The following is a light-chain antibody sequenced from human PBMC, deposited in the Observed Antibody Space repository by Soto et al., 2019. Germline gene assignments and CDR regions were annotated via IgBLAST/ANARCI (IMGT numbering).Light chain of an antibody. CDR1: QSVGSSSF. V-gene: IGKV3-20*01. CDR2: GAS. CDR3: QQYGSSTLT. J-gene: IGKJ4*01. Sequence: EIVLTQSPGTLSLSPGERATLSCRASQSVGSSSFFAWYQLKPGQAPRLLXYGASRRATGIPERFSVRRSGTDCTPTINRLENEDFAVYVCQQYGSSTLTFCGGTKVDIK.